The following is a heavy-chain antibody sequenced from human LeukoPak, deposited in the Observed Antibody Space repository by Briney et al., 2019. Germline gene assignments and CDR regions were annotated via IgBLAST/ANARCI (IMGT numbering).Heavy chain of an antibody. CDR1: GGSISSYY. D-gene: IGHD1-14*01. J-gene: IGHJ3*02. Sequence: SETLSLTCTVSGGSISSYYWSWIRQPPGKGLEWIGYIHHSGSTKYNPSLKSRVTISVDTSKNQFSLRLSSVTAADTAVYYCARDITDGRAFDIWGQGTKVTVSS. CDR3: ARDITDGRAFDI. V-gene: IGHV4-59*01. CDR2: IHHSGST.